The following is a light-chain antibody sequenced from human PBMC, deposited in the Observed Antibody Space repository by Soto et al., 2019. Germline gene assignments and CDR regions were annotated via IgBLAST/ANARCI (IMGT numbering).Light chain of an antibody. CDR3: QQSYYNPT. CDR1: QSVSNY. J-gene: IGKJ1*01. CDR2: DAS. V-gene: IGKV1-39*01. Sequence: DIQMTQSPSSLSASVGDRVTITCRASQSVSNYLHWYQQKPGKAPKLLIYDASSLQSGVPSRFSGSGSGTDFTLTISSLQHEDFATYYCQQSYYNPTFGQGTKVEIK.